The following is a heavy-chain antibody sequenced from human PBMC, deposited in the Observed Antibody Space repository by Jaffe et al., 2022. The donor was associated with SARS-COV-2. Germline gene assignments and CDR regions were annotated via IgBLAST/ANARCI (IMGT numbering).Heavy chain of an antibody. J-gene: IGHJ4*02. CDR3: AKDSNNDSSGRTYFDY. CDR2: ISWNSGSI. CDR1: GFTFDDYA. D-gene: IGHD3-22*01. V-gene: IGHV3-9*01. Sequence: EVQLVESGGGLVQPGRSLRLSCAASGFTFDDYAMHWVRQAPGKGLEWVSGISWNSGSIGYADSVKGRFTISRDNAKNSLYLQMNSLRAEDTALYYCAKDSNNDSSGRTYFDYWGQGTLVTVSS.